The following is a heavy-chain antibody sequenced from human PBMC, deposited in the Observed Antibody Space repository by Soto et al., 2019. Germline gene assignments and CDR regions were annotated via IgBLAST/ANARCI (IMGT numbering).Heavy chain of an antibody. Sequence: GGSLRLCCAASGFTFSSYGMHWVRQAPGKGLEWVAVIWYDGSNKYYADSVKGRFTISRDNSKNTLYLQMNSLRAEGTAVYYCARNQFEYSRSSVAYWGQGTLVTVSS. CDR2: IWYDGSNK. V-gene: IGHV3-33*01. J-gene: IGHJ4*02. CDR1: GFTFSSYG. CDR3: ARNQFEYSRSSVAY. D-gene: IGHD6-6*01.